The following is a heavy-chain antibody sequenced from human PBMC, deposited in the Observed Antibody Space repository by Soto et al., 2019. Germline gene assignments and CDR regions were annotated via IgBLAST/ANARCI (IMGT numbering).Heavy chain of an antibody. CDR2: ISAYNGNT. Sequence: ASVKVSCKASGYTFTSYGISWVRQAPGQGLEWMGWISAYNGNTNYAQKLQGRVTMTTDTSASTAYMELRSLRSDDTAVYYCAFQEWDYYYGMDVWGQGTTVTVSS. CDR3: AFQEWDYYYGMDV. D-gene: IGHD1-26*01. V-gene: IGHV1-18*01. J-gene: IGHJ6*02. CDR1: GYTFTSYG.